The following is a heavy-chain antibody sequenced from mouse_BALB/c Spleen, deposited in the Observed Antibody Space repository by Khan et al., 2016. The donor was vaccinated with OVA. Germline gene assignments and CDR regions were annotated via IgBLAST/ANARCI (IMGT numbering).Heavy chain of an antibody. Sequence: EVELVESGGGLVQPGGSRKLSCAASGFTLIDYGMAWVRLTPGMGPEWIAFISSVAFSSYYSDTVTGRFTISREYAKNTLYLEMSSLRSDDTAMYCCARWGLAYWGGGTLVTVCA. CDR1: GFTLIDYG. V-gene: IGHV5-15*02. J-gene: IGHJ3*01. CDR2: ISSVAFSS. CDR3: ARWGLAY.